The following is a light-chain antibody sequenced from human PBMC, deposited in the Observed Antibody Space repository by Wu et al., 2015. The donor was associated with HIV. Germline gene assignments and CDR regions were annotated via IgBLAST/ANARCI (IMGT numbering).Light chain of an antibody. CDR1: EAINNY. Sequence: AIWLTQSPASLSASIGDSVTISCRMSEAINNYLAWYQQRPGKAPELLIYGASTLKSGVSSRFSGSGSGTDFTLTITYLQSEDFATYYCQQYFGFPLTFGQGTMVELK. J-gene: IGKJ1*01. CDR2: GAS. CDR3: QQYFGFPLT. V-gene: IGKV1D-8*02.